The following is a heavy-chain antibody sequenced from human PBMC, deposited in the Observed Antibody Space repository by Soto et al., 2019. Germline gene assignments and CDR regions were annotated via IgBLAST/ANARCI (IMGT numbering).Heavy chain of an antibody. J-gene: IGHJ6*02. Sequence: EVQLVESGGGLVQPGGSLRVSYAASGFTFGSYWMNWVRQAPGKGLVWVSRIDSDGSSTTYADSVKGRFTTSRDNAKNTLYLQMSSLRVEDTAVYYCARGRPYGMDVWGQGTTVTVSS. CDR1: GFTFGSYW. CDR3: ARGRPYGMDV. V-gene: IGHV3-74*01. CDR2: IDSDGSST.